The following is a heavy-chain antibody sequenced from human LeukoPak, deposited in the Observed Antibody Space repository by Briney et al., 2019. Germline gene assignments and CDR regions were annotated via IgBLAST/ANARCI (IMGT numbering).Heavy chain of an antibody. CDR2: IRYDGSNK. CDR1: GFTFSSYW. D-gene: IGHD1-26*01. V-gene: IGHV3-30*02. CDR3: AKDRDSGSYFFDY. J-gene: IGHJ4*02. Sequence: GGSLRLSCAASGFTFSSYWMSWVRQAPGKGLEWVAFIRYDGSNKYYADSVKGRFTISRDNSKNTLYLQMNSLRAEDTAVYYCAKDRDSGSYFFDYWGQGTLVTVSS.